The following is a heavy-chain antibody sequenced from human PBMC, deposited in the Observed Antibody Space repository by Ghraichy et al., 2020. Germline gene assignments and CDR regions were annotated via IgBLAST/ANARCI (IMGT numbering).Heavy chain of an antibody. CDR3: ARSVGTTPYYYYYYGMDV. D-gene: IGHD1-7*01. CDR2: INHSGST. CDR1: GGSFSGYY. J-gene: IGHJ6*02. Sequence: SETLSLTCAVYGGSFSGYYWCWIRQPPGKGLEWIGEINHSGSTNYNPSLKSRVTISVDTSKNQFSLKLSSVTAADTAVYYCARSVGTTPYYYYYYGMDVWGQGTTVTVSS. V-gene: IGHV4-34*01.